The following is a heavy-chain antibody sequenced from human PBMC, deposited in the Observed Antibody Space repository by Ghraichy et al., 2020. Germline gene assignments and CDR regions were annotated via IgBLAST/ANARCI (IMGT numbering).Heavy chain of an antibody. CDR1: GFTFSSYA. CDR3: AKGAHIFYYYYGMDV. CDR2: IGGSGGHT. Sequence: GGSLRLSCAASGFTFSSYAMSWVRQAPGKGLEWVSAIGGSGGHTYYADSVKGRFTISRDNSKNTLYLQMNSLRAEDTAVYYCAKGAHIFYYYYGMDVWGQGTTVTVSS. J-gene: IGHJ6*02. V-gene: IGHV3-23*01.